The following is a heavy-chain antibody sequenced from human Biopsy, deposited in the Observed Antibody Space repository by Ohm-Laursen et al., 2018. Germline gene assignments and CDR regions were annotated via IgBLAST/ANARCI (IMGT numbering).Heavy chain of an antibody. Sequence: SVKASSTASGFTFTDYFLHWVRQAPGQGPGWMGWISTSSGGTNYAQKFQGRVTILRDTSATTGYMELSSLRSDDTAVYYCARDIMNPIGGLVARSDVFDVWGQGTMVTVSS. D-gene: IGHD3-16*02. CDR1: GFTFTDYF. V-gene: IGHV1-2*02. CDR2: ISTSSGGT. CDR3: ARDIMNPIGGLVARSDVFDV. J-gene: IGHJ3*01.